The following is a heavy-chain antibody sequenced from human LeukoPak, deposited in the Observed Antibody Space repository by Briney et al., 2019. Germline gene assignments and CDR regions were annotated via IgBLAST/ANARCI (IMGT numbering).Heavy chain of an antibody. CDR3: AKGNFDWLLSH. Sequence: GGSLRLSCAASGFTFSSYGMHWVRQAPGKWLEWVAVISYDGSNKYYADSVKGRFTISRDNSKNTLYLQMNSLRVEDTAVYYCAKGNFDWLLSHWGQGTLVTVSS. J-gene: IGHJ4*02. CDR1: GFTFSSYG. D-gene: IGHD3-9*01. CDR2: ISYDGSNK. V-gene: IGHV3-30*18.